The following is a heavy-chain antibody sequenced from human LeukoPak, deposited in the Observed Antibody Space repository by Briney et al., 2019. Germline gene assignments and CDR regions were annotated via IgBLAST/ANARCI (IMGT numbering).Heavy chain of an antibody. J-gene: IGHJ4*02. CDR3: ARGYSSGG. Sequence: PGRSLRLSCAASGFTFSSYAMHWVRQAPGKGLEWVAVISYDGSNKYYADSVKGRFTISRDNSKNTLYLQMNSLRAEDTAVYCCARGYSSGGWGQGTLVTVSS. D-gene: IGHD6-19*01. CDR1: GFTFSSYA. CDR2: ISYDGSNK. V-gene: IGHV3-30-3*01.